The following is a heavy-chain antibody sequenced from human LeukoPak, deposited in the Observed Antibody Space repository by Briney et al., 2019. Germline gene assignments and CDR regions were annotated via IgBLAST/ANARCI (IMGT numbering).Heavy chain of an antibody. CDR2: FDPEDGET. J-gene: IGHJ4*02. CDR3: ATGHSSSWSFDY. CDR1: GYTLTELS. Sequence: ASVKVSCKVSGYTLTELSMHWVRQAPGKGLEWMGGFDPEDGETIYAQKFQGRVTMTEDTSTDTAYMELSSLRSEDTAVYYCATGHSSSWSFDYWGQGTLVTVSS. D-gene: IGHD6-13*01. V-gene: IGHV1-24*01.